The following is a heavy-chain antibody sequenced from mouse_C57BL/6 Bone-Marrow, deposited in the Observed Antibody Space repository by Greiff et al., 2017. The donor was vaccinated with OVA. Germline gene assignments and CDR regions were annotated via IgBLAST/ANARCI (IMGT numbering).Heavy chain of an antibody. D-gene: IGHD1-1*01. V-gene: IGHV14-3*01. CDR3: APYGSIDY. J-gene: IGHJ2*01. CDR1: GFNIKNTY. CDR2: IGPANGNT. Sequence: EVQLQQSVAELVRPGASVKLSCTASGFNIKNTYMHWVKQRPEQGLEWIGRIGPANGNTKYAPTFQGKATITADTSSKTTYLQLSSRTSEDTAIYYYAPYGSIDYWGQGTTLTVSS.